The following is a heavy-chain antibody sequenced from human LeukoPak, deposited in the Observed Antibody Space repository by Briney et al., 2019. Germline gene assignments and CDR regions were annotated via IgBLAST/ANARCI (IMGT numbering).Heavy chain of an antibody. Sequence: PSETLSLTCAVYGGSFSGYYWSWIRQPPGKGLEWIGEINHSGSTNYNPSLKSRVTISVDTSKNQFSLKLSSVTAADTAVYYCARGRRTSLLYFQHWGQGTLVTVSS. V-gene: IGHV4-34*01. CDR2: INHSGST. D-gene: IGHD2-21*01. CDR3: ARGRRTSLLYFQH. J-gene: IGHJ1*01. CDR1: GGSFSGYY.